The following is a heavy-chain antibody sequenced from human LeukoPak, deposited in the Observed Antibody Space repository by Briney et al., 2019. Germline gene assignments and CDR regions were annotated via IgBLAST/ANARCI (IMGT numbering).Heavy chain of an antibody. J-gene: IGHJ4*02. D-gene: IGHD6-6*01. V-gene: IGHV1-18*01. CDR2: ISAYNGNT. Sequence: ASVKVSCKASGYTFTSYGISWVRQAPGRGLEWMGWISAYNGNTNYAQKLQGRVTMTTDTSTSTAYMELRSLRSDDTAVYYCARMYSSSWENPFDYWGQGTLVTVSS. CDR3: ARMYSSSWENPFDY. CDR1: GYTFTSYG.